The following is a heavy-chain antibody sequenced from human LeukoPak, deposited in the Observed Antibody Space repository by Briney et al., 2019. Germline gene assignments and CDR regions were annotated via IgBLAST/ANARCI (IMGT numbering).Heavy chain of an antibody. CDR2: ISSSSSYI. CDR3: ARRLLGPMDV. CDR1: GFTFSSYS. J-gene: IGHJ6*02. V-gene: IGHV3-21*01. D-gene: IGHD2/OR15-2a*01. Sequence: GGSLRPSCAASGFTFSSYSMNWVRQAPGKGLELVSSISSSSSYIYYADSVKGRFTISRDNAKNSLYLQMNSLRDEDTAVYYCARRLLGPMDVWGQGTTVTVSS.